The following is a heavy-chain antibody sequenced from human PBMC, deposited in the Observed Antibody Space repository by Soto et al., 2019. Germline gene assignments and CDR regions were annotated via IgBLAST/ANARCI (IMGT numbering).Heavy chain of an antibody. CDR1: GGSFSNCG. CDR3: ARSPSAAAGSTLGWFDP. D-gene: IGHD6-13*01. Sequence: QVQLVQSGAEVKRPGSSVKVSCKASGGSFSNCGIYWVRRAPGQGLEWMGGIIPLFGTTNYAQKFQPRVSFTADESMSQVYMELHSLTSEDTAMYYCARSPSAAAGSTLGWFDPWGQGTLVTVSS. V-gene: IGHV1-69*01. CDR2: IIPLFGTT. J-gene: IGHJ5*02.